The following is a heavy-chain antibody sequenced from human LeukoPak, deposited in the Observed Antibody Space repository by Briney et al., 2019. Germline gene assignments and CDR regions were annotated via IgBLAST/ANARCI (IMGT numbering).Heavy chain of an antibody. V-gene: IGHV3-23*01. D-gene: IGHD3-10*01. J-gene: IGHJ4*02. CDR1: GFTFSTYA. Sequence: GKSLRLSCAASGFTFSTYAMSWVRQAPGKGLEWVSAISGSGGSTYYADSVKGRFTISRDNSKNTLYLQVNSLRAEDTAVYYCAKASYGLIDYWGQGTLVTVSS. CDR2: ISGSGGST. CDR3: AKASYGLIDY.